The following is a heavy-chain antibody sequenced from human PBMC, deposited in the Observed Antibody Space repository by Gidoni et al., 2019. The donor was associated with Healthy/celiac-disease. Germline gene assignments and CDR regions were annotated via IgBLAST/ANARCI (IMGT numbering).Heavy chain of an antibody. J-gene: IGHJ4*02. D-gene: IGHD5-18*01. Sequence: EVQLVESGGGLVQPGGSLRLSCAASGFPFSSYWMSWVRQAPGKGLEWVANIKQDGSEKYYVDSEKGRFTISRDNAKNSLYLQMNSLRAEDTAVYYCARDPGYSYGYDYWGQGTLVTVSS. CDR1: GFPFSSYW. CDR3: ARDPGYSYGYDY. V-gene: IGHV3-7*01. CDR2: IKQDGSEK.